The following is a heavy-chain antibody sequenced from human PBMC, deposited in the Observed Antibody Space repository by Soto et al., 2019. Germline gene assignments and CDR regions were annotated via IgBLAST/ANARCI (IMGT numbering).Heavy chain of an antibody. Sequence: ASVKVSCKASEYTFTSYDINWVRQATGQGLEWMGWMNPNSGNTGYAQKFQGRVTMTRNTSISTAYMELSSLRSEDTAVYYCARAPYYDLKYYYYYMDVWGKGTTVTVSS. CDR1: EYTFTSYD. CDR2: MNPNSGNT. D-gene: IGHD3-3*01. J-gene: IGHJ6*03. V-gene: IGHV1-8*01. CDR3: ARAPYYDLKYYYYYMDV.